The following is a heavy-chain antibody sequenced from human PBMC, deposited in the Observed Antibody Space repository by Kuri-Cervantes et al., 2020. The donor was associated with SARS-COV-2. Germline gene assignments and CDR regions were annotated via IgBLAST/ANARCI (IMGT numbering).Heavy chain of an antibody. CDR1: GGSFSGYY. V-gene: IGHV4-39*01. J-gene: IGHJ3*02. CDR2: MYYSGST. CDR3: ASQLVVVVPAAIRITLHDAFDI. Sequence: SETLSLTCAVYGGSFSGYYWGWIRQPPGKGLEWIGSMYYSGSTYYNPSLKSRVTISVDTSKNQFSLKLSSVTAADTAVYYCASQLVVVVPAAIRITLHDAFDIWGQGTMVTVSS. D-gene: IGHD2-2*02.